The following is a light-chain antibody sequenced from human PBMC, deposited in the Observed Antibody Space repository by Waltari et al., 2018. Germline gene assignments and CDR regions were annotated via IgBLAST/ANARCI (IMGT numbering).Light chain of an antibody. CDR2: DFS. CDR1: SSDVGGYAY. J-gene: IGLJ3*02. V-gene: IGLV2-11*01. CDR3: CSYAGSYEV. Sequence: QSALTQPRAVSWAPGHAVTISCTGPSSDVGGYAYDSWYQQHPGKAPKLMIYDFSKRPSGVPDRFSGSKSGNTASLTISGLQAEDEADYYCCSYAGSYEVFGGGTKLTVL.